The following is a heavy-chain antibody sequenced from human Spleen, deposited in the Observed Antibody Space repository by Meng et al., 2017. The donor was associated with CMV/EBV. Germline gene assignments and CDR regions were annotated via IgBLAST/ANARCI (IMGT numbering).Heavy chain of an antibody. CDR3: ARGANTYRAFDM. D-gene: IGHD2-21*01. Sequence: ASVKVSCKASGYTFTNSDINWVRQAPGQGLEWMGWMIANSDDTGYAPKFQGRVTMTRNTSISTVFMDLSNLRSDDTAVYFCARGANTYRAFDMWGLGTMVTVSS. V-gene: IGHV1-8*01. CDR1: GYTFTNSD. J-gene: IGHJ3*02. CDR2: MIANSDDT.